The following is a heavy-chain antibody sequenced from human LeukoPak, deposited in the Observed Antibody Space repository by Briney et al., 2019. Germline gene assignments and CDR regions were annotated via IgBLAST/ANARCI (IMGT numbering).Heavy chain of an antibody. D-gene: IGHD2-2*01. CDR2: ISSSSNYI. Sequence: PGGSLRLSCAASVFTFSTYSMNWVRQAPGKGLEWVSSISSSSNYIYYADSVKGRFTISRDNSKNTLYLQMNSLRAEDTAVYYCARDGGYGTNFDYWGQGTLVTVSS. CDR3: ARDGGYGTNFDY. CDR1: VFTFSTYS. V-gene: IGHV3-21*01. J-gene: IGHJ4*02.